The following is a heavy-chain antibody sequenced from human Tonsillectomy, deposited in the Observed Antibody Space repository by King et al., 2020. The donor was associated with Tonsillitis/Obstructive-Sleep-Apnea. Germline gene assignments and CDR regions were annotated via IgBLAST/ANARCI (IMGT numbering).Heavy chain of an antibody. J-gene: IGHJ4*02. CDR1: GGSISSYY. V-gene: IGHV4-59*12. CDR2: IYYSGST. D-gene: IGHD3-10*01. CDR3: ARVRGVWFGELSKYYFDY. Sequence: QLQESGPGLVKPSETLSLTCTVSGGSISSYYWGWIRQTPGKGLEWIGYIYYSGSTNYNPSLKSRVTISVDKSKNQFSLKLSSVTAADTAVYYCARVRGVWFGELSKYYFDYWGQGTLVTVSS.